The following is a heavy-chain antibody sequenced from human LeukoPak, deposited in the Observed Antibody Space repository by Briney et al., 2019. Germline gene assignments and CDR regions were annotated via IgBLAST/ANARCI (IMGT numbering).Heavy chain of an antibody. CDR1: GFTFSNYA. D-gene: IGHD1-7*01. CDR2: ISGGGGST. Sequence: GGSLRLSCSASGFTFSNYALSWVRQAPGKGLECVSGISGGGGSTSYADSVKGRFTISRDNSKNTLYLQMNSLRAEDTAVYYCAKMWNTGYNWNYADYWGQGTLVTVSS. V-gene: IGHV3-23*01. J-gene: IGHJ4*02. CDR3: AKMWNTGYNWNYADY.